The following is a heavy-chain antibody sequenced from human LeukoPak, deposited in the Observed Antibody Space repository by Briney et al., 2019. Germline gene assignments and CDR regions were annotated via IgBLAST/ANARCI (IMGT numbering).Heavy chain of an antibody. J-gene: IGHJ3*02. CDR1: GFTFSNYE. D-gene: IGHD5-12*01. Sequence: GGSLRLSCAASGFTFSNYEMNWARQAPGKGLEWVSYISSSGSIIYYAESVKGRFTIFRDNAKNSLYLQMNSLRAEDTAVYYCAREDSGYDNNAFDIWGQGTMVTVSS. CDR2: ISSSGSII. CDR3: AREDSGYDNNAFDI. V-gene: IGHV3-48*03.